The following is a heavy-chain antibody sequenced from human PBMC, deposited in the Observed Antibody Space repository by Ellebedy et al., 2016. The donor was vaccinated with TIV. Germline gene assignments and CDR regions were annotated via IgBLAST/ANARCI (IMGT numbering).Heavy chain of an antibody. J-gene: IGHJ4*02. CDR1: GFTFSSYA. Sequence: GGSLRLSXAASGFTFSSYAMHWVRQAPGKGLEWVAVISYDGSNKYYADSVKGRFTISRDNSKNTLYLQMNSLRAEDTAVYYCAKDGMYSGSYSGYWGQGTLVTVSS. V-gene: IGHV3-30-3*02. CDR3: AKDGMYSGSYSGY. CDR2: ISYDGSNK. D-gene: IGHD1-26*01.